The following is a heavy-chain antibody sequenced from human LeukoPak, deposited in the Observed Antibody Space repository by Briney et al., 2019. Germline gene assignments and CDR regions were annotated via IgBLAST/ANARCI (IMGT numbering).Heavy chain of an antibody. CDR2: IKQDGGET. J-gene: IGHJ4*02. CDR1: GFTLSSDW. CDR3: ARKVVAFDY. V-gene: IGHV3-7*01. Sequence: VGSLRLSCAVSGFTLSSDWMSSGRRAPRGRVGWVFDIKQDGGETYYMHSLKGRFTFSRDNAKNSLSLQITRLRAEATAVNYGARKVVAFDYWGQGTLVTVSS. D-gene: IGHD3-22*01.